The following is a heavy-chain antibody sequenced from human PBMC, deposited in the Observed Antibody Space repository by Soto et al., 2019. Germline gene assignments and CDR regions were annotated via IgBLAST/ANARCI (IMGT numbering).Heavy chain of an antibody. J-gene: IGHJ4*02. V-gene: IGHV3-30-3*01. Sequence: QVQLVESGGGVVQPGRSLRLSCAASGFTFSSYAMHWVRQAPGKGLEWVAVISYDGSNKYYADSVKGRFTISRDNSKNTLYLQMNSLRAEDTAVYYCARGGASSSSFLFDYWGQGTLVTVSS. D-gene: IGHD6-6*01. CDR3: ARGGASSSSFLFDY. CDR1: GFTFSSYA. CDR2: ISYDGSNK.